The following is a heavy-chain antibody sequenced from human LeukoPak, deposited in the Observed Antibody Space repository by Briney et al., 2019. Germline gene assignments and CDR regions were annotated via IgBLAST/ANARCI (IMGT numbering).Heavy chain of an antibody. J-gene: IGHJ6*02. CDR2: ISSSSSYT. D-gene: IGHD3-10*01. CDR3: AREYYGSGSYFGYYGMDV. Sequence: GGSLRLSCAASGFTFSDYYMSWIRQAPGKGLEWVSYISSSSSYTNYADSVKGRFTISRDNAKNSLYLQMNSLRAEATAVYYCAREYYGSGSYFGYYGMDVWGQGTTVTVSS. V-gene: IGHV3-11*05. CDR1: GFTFSDYY.